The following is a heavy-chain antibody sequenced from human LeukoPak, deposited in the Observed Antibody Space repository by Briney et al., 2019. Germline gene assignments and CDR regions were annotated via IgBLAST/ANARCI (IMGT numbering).Heavy chain of an antibody. CDR1: GFTFSSYE. J-gene: IGHJ6*03. D-gene: IGHD4-17*01. Sequence: GGSLRLSCAASGFTFSSYEMNWVRQAPGKGLEWVSYISSSGSTIYYADSVKGRFTISRDNAKNSLYLQMNSLRAEDTAVYYCARDFTMPTVTTFYYYYYMDVWGKGTTVTVSS. CDR3: ARDFTMPTVTTFYYYYYMDV. CDR2: ISSSGSTI. V-gene: IGHV3-48*03.